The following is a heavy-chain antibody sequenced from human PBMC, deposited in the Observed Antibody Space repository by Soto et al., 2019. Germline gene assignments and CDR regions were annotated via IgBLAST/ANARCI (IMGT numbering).Heavy chain of an antibody. J-gene: IGHJ4*02. CDR3: TTEKTAITMVRGVIITAPWYFDY. V-gene: IGHV3-15*07. CDR1: GFTFSNAW. Sequence: PGGSLRLSCAASGFTFSNAWMNWVRQAPGKGLEWVGRIKSKTDGGTTDYAAPVKGRFTISRDDSKNTLYLQMNSLKTEDTAVYYCTTEKTAITMVRGVIITAPWYFDYWGQGTLVTVSS. CDR2: IKSKTDGGTT. D-gene: IGHD3-10*01.